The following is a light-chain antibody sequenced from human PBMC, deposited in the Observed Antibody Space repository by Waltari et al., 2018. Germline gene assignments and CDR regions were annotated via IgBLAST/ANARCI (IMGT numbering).Light chain of an antibody. Sequence: AIRMTQSPSSLSASTGDRVTITCRASQSVSTYLAWYQQKPGKAPKLLIYAASTLQRGVPSRVSGSGSGTDFTLSISCLQSEDFATYYCQQYYSTGTFGPGTKVDIK. CDR2: AAS. CDR3: QQYYSTGT. CDR1: QSVSTY. V-gene: IGKV1-8*01. J-gene: IGKJ3*01.